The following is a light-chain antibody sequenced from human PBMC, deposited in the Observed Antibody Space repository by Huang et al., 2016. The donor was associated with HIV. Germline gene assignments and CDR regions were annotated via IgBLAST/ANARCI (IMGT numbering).Light chain of an antibody. CDR1: QRIRNS. CDR2: AAS. CDR3: QQYYSAPQLT. V-gene: IGKV1-NL1*01. J-gene: IGKJ4*01. Sequence: RLTITCRASQRIRNSLAWYQQKPGKAPKLLLYAASRLESGVPSRFSGSGSGTDYTLTISSLQPKDFAIYYCQQYYSAPQLTFGGGTKVEIK.